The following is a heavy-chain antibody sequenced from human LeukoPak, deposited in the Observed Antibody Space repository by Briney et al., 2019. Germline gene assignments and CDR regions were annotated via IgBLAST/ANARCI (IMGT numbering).Heavy chain of an antibody. CDR3: AKGTPFRNFDY. V-gene: IGHV3-23*01. D-gene: IGHD1-14*01. CDR1: GFTFSSYA. Sequence: GGSLRLSCTASGFTFSSYAMSWVRQAPGKGLDWVSAISGSGVSTYYPDSVKGRFTISRDNSKNTLYLQMNSLRAEDTAVYYCAKGTPFRNFDYLGQGTLVTVSS. J-gene: IGHJ4*02. CDR2: ISGSGVST.